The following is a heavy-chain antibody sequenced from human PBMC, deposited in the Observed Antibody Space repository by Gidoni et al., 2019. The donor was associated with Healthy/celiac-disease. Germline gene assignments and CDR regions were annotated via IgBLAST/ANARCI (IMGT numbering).Heavy chain of an antibody. CDR3: ARDHHAMGDSGHGWFDP. J-gene: IGHJ5*02. D-gene: IGHD1-26*01. V-gene: IGHV1-69*06. CDR2: IIPIFGTA. CDR1: GGTFSSYA. Sequence: QVQLVQSGAEVKKPGSSVKVSCKASGGTFSSYAISWVRQAPGQGLEWMGGIIPIFGTANYAQKFQGRVTITADKSTSTAYMELSSLRSEDTAVYYCARDHHAMGDSGHGWFDPWGQGTLVTVSS.